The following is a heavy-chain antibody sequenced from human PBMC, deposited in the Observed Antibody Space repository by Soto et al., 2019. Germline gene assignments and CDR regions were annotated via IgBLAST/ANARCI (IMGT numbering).Heavy chain of an antibody. CDR3: ARARSFGNYDGHNWFDP. J-gene: IGHJ5*02. V-gene: IGHV4-34*01. D-gene: IGHD3-3*01. CDR2: MNHSGST. Sequence: SETLSLTCAVYGVSSSGYYWSWIRQPPGKGLEWIGEMNHSGSTNYNPSLKSRATMSIDTSKNQFSLTVRSVSAADTAMYYCARARSFGNYDGHNWFDPWGQGTLVTVSS. CDR1: GVSSSGYY.